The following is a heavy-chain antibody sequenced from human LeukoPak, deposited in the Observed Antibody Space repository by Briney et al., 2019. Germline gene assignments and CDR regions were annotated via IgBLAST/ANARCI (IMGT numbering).Heavy chain of an antibody. Sequence: GRSLRLSCAASGFTFSSYGMHWVRQAPGKGLEWVAVIWYDGSNKYYADSVKGRFTISRDNSKNTLYLQMNSLRAEDTAVYYCARNQFDSYVDYWGEGTLVIVSS. CDR1: GFTFSSYG. CDR3: ARNQFDSYVDY. J-gene: IGHJ4*02. D-gene: IGHD5-18*01. CDR2: IWYDGSNK. V-gene: IGHV3-33*01.